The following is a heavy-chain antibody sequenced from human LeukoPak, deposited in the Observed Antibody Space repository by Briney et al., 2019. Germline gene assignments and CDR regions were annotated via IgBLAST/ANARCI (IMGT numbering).Heavy chain of an antibody. CDR3: ARSVASWYYFDY. Sequence: PGGSLRLPCAASGFTFSDYYMSWIRQAPGKGLEWVSYISSSGSTIYYADSVKGRFTISRDNAKNSLYLQMNSLRAEDTAVYYCARSVASWYYFDYWGQGTLVTVSS. CDR1: GFTFSDYY. V-gene: IGHV3-11*01. J-gene: IGHJ4*02. D-gene: IGHD6-13*01. CDR2: ISSSGSTI.